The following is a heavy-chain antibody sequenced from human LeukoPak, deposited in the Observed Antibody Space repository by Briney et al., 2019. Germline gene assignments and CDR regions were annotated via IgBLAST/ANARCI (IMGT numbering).Heavy chain of an antibody. V-gene: IGHV4-59*01. CDR3: ARSVGTYGYPDY. Sequence: SETLSLTCTVSGGSISSYYWSWIRQPPGKGLEWIGYIYYSGSTNYNPSLKSRVTISVDTSKSQFSLKLSSVTAADTAVYYCARSVGTYGYPDYWGQGTLVTVSS. D-gene: IGHD5-18*01. CDR1: GGSISSYY. CDR2: IYYSGST. J-gene: IGHJ4*02.